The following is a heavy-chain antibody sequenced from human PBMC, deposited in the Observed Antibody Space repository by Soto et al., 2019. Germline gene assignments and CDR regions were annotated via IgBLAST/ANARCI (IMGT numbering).Heavy chain of an antibody. J-gene: IGHJ4*01. Sequence: GGSLRLSCAASGFTFSGAWMNWVRQAPGKGLEWVARVKSKFDGGATDYAAPVKGRFAISRDDSKDTLYLQMNNLKTEDTALSYCTADLPTPISQVDYWGHGVLVTVSS. CDR1: GFTFSGAW. V-gene: IGHV3-15*07. CDR3: TADLPTPISQVDY. CDR2: VKSKFDGGAT. D-gene: IGHD4-4*01.